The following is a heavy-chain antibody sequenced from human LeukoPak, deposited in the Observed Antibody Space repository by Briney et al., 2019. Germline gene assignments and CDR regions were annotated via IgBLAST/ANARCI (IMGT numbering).Heavy chain of an antibody. Sequence: PSETLSLTCTVSGGSISTSNYYWSWIRQPPGKGLEWVGEINHSGSTNYNPSLKSRVTISVDTSKNQFSLKLSSVTAADTAVYYCARLSGRSGSYYTATFDYWGQGTLVTVSS. V-gene: IGHV4-39*07. D-gene: IGHD3-10*01. CDR1: GGSISTSNYY. CDR3: ARLSGRSGSYYTATFDY. CDR2: INHSGST. J-gene: IGHJ4*02.